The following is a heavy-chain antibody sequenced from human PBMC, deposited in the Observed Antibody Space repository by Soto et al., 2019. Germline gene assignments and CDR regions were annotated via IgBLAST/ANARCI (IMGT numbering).Heavy chain of an antibody. CDR1: GGTFSSYA. J-gene: IGHJ6*02. D-gene: IGHD3-3*01. CDR2: MIPIFGTA. Sequence: SVKVSCKASGGTFSSYAISWVRQAPGQGLEWMGGMIPIFGTANYAQKCQGRVTITADESTSTAYMELSSPRSEDTAVSYCGRDQVTILGVVPGYYYYGMDVCGQGTTVTVS. V-gene: IGHV1-69*13. CDR3: GRDQVTILGVVPGYYYYGMDV.